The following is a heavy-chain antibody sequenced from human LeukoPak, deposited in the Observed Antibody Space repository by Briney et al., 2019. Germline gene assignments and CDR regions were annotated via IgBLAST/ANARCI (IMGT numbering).Heavy chain of an antibody. CDR2: IYTSGST. J-gene: IGHJ3*02. CDR3: ARVHSGETPDAFDI. D-gene: IGHD1-26*01. Sequence: SETLSLTCTVSGGSISSGSYYWSWIRQPAGKGLEWIGRIYTSGSTNYNPSLKSRVTISVDTSKNQFSLKLSSVTAADTAVYYCARVHSGETPDAFDIWGQGTMVTVSS. CDR1: GGSISSGSYY. V-gene: IGHV4-61*02.